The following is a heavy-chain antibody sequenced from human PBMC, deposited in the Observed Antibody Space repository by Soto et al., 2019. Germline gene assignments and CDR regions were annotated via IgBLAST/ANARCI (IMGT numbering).Heavy chain of an antibody. Sequence: QVQLVQSGAEVKKPGSSVKVSCKASGGTFSSYTISWVRQAPGQGLEWMGRIIPILGIANYAQKFQGRVTITADKATSTAYMELSSLRCEDTGVNYCAASYGDYVGYWGQGTLVTVSS. J-gene: IGHJ4*02. D-gene: IGHD4-17*01. CDR3: AASYGDYVGY. CDR1: GGTFSSYT. V-gene: IGHV1-69*02. CDR2: IIPILGIA.